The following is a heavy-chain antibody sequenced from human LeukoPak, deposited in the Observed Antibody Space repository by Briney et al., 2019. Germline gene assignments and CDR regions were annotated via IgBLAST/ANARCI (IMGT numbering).Heavy chain of an antibody. J-gene: IGHJ4*02. CDR3: ARDAWYCGGDCYTDY. CDR2: ISSSSRYI. V-gene: IGHV3-21*01. Sequence: PGGSLRLSCAASGFTFSSYSMNWVRQAPGKGLEWVSSISSSSRYIYYADSVKGRFTISRDNAKNSLYLQMNSLRAEDTAVYYCARDAWYCGGDCYTDYWGQGTLVTVSS. CDR1: GFTFSSYS. D-gene: IGHD2-21*02.